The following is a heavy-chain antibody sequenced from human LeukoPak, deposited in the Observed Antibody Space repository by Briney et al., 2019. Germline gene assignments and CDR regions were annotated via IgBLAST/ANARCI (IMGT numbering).Heavy chain of an antibody. D-gene: IGHD1-14*01. CDR3: AKYIIQNGKFDP. J-gene: IGHJ5*02. CDR1: GISISSYA. Sequence: PGGSLRLSCAASGISISSYAMSWVRQAPGKGLEWVSGISISGGSTSYADSVKGRFTISRDNSKNTLYLQMNSLRAEDTAVYYCAKYIIQNGKFDPWGQGTLVTVSS. V-gene: IGHV3-23*01. CDR2: ISISGGST.